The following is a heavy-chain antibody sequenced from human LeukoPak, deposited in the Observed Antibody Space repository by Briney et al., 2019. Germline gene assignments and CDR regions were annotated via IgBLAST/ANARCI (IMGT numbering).Heavy chain of an antibody. Sequence: GASVKVSCKTSGYTFTSYFIHWMRQAPGQGLEWMGIINPSGASTSYAQRFQGRVTMTRDMSTSTVYMELSSLRSEDAAVYYCARETPGTGAFDYWGQGTLVTVSS. D-gene: IGHD3/OR15-3a*01. CDR3: ARETPGTGAFDY. CDR1: GYTFTSYF. V-gene: IGHV1-46*01. CDR2: INPSGAST. J-gene: IGHJ4*02.